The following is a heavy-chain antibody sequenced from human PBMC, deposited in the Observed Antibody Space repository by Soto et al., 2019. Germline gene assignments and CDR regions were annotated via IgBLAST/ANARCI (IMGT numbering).Heavy chain of an antibody. Sequence: PGGSLRLSCAASGFTFDVYAMHWVRQAQGKGLEWVSGISWNSGSIGYADSVKGRFTISRDNAKNSLYLQMNSLRAEDTALYCCAKDIGPHLTEYFDIWGQGTMVTVSS. CDR2: ISWNSGSI. CDR1: GFTFDVYA. V-gene: IGHV3-9*01. CDR3: AKDIGPHLTEYFDI. J-gene: IGHJ3*02.